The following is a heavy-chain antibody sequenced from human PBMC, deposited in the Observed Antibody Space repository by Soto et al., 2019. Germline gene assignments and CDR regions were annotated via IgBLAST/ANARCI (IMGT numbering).Heavy chain of an antibody. V-gene: IGHV4-59*01. CDR1: GGSLSSYY. D-gene: IGHD2-2*01. Sequence: SDTLSLTCTVFGGSLSSYYWIWIRQPPGKGLEWIGSIYNSGSTNYNPSLKSRVTISVDTSKKQFSLKLSSVTAADTAVYYCARGYCSSTSCYEFDYWGQGTLVTVSS. J-gene: IGHJ4*02. CDR3: ARGYCSSTSCYEFDY. CDR2: IYNSGST.